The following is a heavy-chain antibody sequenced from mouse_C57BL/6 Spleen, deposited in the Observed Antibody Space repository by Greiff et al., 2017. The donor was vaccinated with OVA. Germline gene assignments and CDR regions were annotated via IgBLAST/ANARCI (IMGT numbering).Heavy chain of an antibody. CDR1: GYAFTNYL. D-gene: IGHD2-14*01. V-gene: IGHV1-54*01. CDR2: INPGSGGT. CDR3: ARSQVLGYAMDY. Sequence: VMLVESGAELVRPGTSVKVSCKASGYAFTNYLIEWVKQRPGQGLEWIGVINPGSGGTNYNEKFKGKATLTADKSSSTAYMQLSSLTSEDSAVYFCARSQVLGYAMDYWGQGTSVTVSS. J-gene: IGHJ4*01.